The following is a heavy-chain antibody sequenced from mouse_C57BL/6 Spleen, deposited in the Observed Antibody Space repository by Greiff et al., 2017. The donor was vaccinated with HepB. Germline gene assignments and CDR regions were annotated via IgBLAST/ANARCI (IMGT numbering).Heavy chain of an antibody. CDR2: IRLKSDNYAT. CDR1: GFTFSNYW. Sequence: EVMLVESGGGLVQPGGSMKLSCVASGFTFSNYWMNWVRQSPEKGLEWVAQIRLKSDNYATHYAESVKGRFTISRDDSKSSVYLQMNNLRAEDTGIYYCTYGNFSAWFAYWGQGTLVTVSA. CDR3: TYGNFSAWFAY. J-gene: IGHJ3*01. V-gene: IGHV6-3*01. D-gene: IGHD2-10*02.